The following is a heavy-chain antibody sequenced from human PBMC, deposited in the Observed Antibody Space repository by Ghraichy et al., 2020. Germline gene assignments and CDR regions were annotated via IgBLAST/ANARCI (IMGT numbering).Heavy chain of an antibody. Sequence: SGPTLVKPTQTLTLTCTFSGFSLSTSGMCVSWIRQPPGKALEWLALIDWDDDKYYSTSLKTRLTISKDTSKNQVVLTMTNMDPVDTATYYCARIISVVVPAATHIYYYGMDVWGQGTTVTVSS. J-gene: IGHJ6*02. CDR2: IDWDDDK. D-gene: IGHD2-2*01. V-gene: IGHV2-70*01. CDR1: GFSLSTSGMC. CDR3: ARIISVVVPAATHIYYYGMDV.